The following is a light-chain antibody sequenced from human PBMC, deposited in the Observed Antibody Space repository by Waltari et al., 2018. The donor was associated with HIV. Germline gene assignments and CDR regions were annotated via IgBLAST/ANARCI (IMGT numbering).Light chain of an antibody. CDR3: QSYDSSLTMV. J-gene: IGLJ2*01. CDR1: SSNIGAGYD. V-gene: IGLV1-40*01. CDR2: ATI. Sequence: QSVLTQPPSVSGAPGQRVTISCTGGSSNIGAGYDVHWYQRLPGTAPKLLIFATINRPSWVPDRFSGPSSGTSASLAITGLQAEDEADYYCQSYDSSLTMVFGGGTKVTVL.